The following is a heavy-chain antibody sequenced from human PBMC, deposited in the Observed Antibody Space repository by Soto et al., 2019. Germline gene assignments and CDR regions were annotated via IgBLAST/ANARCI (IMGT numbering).Heavy chain of an antibody. J-gene: IGHJ5*02. D-gene: IGHD3-3*01. Sequence: QPQLVQCGAEVREPGASVKLSCKASGYSLSTYDISWLRQAPGKGLEWMGVISPKNGNRNFAWKFLDRVIMTTDTSSNTAYMELESLRYDDTDIYYCATSYDSGFDPWGHGTLVTVSS. V-gene: IGHV1-18*04. CDR3: ATSYDSGFDP. CDR2: ISPKNGNR. CDR1: GYSLSTYD.